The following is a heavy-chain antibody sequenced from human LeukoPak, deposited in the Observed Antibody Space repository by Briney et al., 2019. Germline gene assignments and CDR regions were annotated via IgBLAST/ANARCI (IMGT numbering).Heavy chain of an antibody. Sequence: AGGSLRLSCAASGFTFSSYAMSWVRQAPGKGLEWVSAISGSGGSTYYADSVKVRFTISRDNSKNTLYLQMNSLRAEDTAVYYCAKDLIGPVHYDFWSGYPIDAFDIWGQGTMVTVSS. D-gene: IGHD3-3*01. CDR2: ISGSGGST. CDR1: GFTFSSYA. CDR3: AKDLIGPVHYDFWSGYPIDAFDI. V-gene: IGHV3-23*01. J-gene: IGHJ3*02.